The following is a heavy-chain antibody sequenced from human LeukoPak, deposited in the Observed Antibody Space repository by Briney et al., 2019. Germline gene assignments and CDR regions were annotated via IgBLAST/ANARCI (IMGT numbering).Heavy chain of an antibody. J-gene: IGHJ4*02. CDR3: AKDLSSIAARPFDY. D-gene: IGHD6-6*01. Sequence: PGGSLRLSCAASGFTFSSYAMHWVRQAPGKGLEWVAVISYDGSNKYYADSVKGRFTISRDNSKNTLYLQMNSLRAEDTAVYYCAKDLSSIAARPFDYWGQGTLVTVSS. CDR1: GFTFSSYA. V-gene: IGHV3-30*04. CDR2: ISYDGSNK.